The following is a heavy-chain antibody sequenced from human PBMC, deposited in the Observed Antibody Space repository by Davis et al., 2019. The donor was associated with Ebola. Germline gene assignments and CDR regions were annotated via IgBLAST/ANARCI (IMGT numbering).Heavy chain of an antibody. CDR1: GFTFSSYG. J-gene: IGHJ4*02. D-gene: IGHD5-12*01. CDR2: ISYDGSNK. Sequence: GESLKISCAASGFTFSSYGMHWVRQAPGKGLEWVAVISYDGSNKYYADSVKGRFTISRDNSKNTLYLQMNSLKTEDTAVYYCTRGQSGYDSDYWGQGTLVTVSS. CDR3: TRGQSGYDSDY. V-gene: IGHV3-30*03.